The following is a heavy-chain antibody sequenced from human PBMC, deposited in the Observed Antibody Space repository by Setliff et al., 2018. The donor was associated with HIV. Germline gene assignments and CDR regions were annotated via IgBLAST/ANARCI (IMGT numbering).Heavy chain of an antibody. V-gene: IGHV1-18*01. CDR1: GYTFTSYG. CDR2: ISTYNADT. CDR3: ATDRTQTGISMVRGRIVDPARYPLDY. D-gene: IGHD3-10*01. J-gene: IGHJ4*02. Sequence: GASVKVSCKASGYTFTSYGISWVRQAPGQGLEWMGWISTYNADTNYAQNLQGRVTLTKDTSTETAYMELESLRSDDTAVYYCATDRTQTGISMVRGRIVDPARYPLDYWGQGTLVTVSS.